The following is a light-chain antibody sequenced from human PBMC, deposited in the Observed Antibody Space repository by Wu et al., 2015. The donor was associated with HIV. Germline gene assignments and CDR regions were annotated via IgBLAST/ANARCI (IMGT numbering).Light chain of an antibody. CDR2: AAS. CDR3: QQYYNYPLT. CDR1: QGISSY. Sequence: AIRVTQSPSSLSASTGDRVTITCRASQGISSYLAWYQQKPGKAPKLLIYAASTLQSGVPSRFSGSGSGTDFTLTISCLQSEDFATYYCQQYYNYPLTFGQGTKVEIK. V-gene: IGKV1-8*01. J-gene: IGKJ1*01.